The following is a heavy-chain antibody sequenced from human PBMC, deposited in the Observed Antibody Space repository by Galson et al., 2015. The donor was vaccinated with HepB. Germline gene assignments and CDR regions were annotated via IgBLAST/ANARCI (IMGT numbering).Heavy chain of an antibody. D-gene: IGHD2-8*01. V-gene: IGHV3-23*01. J-gene: IGHJ4*02. CDR1: GFTFPNYA. CDR2: INRIET. Sequence: SLRLSCAASGFTFPNYAMSWVRQAPGKGLEWVSTINRIETLYADSVKGRFTISRDNSKNTLFLQMDSLRAEDTAVYYCAKDVRRGTSGEPFDYWGQGTLVTVSS. CDR3: AKDVRRGTSGEPFDY.